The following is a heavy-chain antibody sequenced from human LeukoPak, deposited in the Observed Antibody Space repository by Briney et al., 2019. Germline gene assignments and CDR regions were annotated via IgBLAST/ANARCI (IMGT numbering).Heavy chain of an antibody. CDR2: IYYSGST. Sequence: PSETPSLTCTVSGGSISSSSYYWGWIRQPPGKGLEWIGSIYYSGSTYYNPSLKSRVTISVDTSKNQFSLKLSSVTAADTAVYYCARSSGWYNYWGQGTLVTVSS. CDR3: ARSSGWYNY. D-gene: IGHD6-19*01. V-gene: IGHV4-39*01. CDR1: GGSISSSSYY. J-gene: IGHJ4*02.